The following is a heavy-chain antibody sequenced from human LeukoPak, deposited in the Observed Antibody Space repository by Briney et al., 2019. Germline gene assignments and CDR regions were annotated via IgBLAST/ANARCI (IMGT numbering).Heavy chain of an antibody. CDR1: GFTFSSNS. J-gene: IGHJ4*02. Sequence: GGSLRLSCAASGFTFSSNSMNWVRQAPGKGLEWVSSISSSSSYIYYADSVKGRFTISRDNAKNSLYLQMNSLRAEDTAVYYCARDAPLLYYDILTGYTTEFDYWGQGTLVTVSS. D-gene: IGHD3-9*01. CDR2: ISSSSSYI. V-gene: IGHV3-21*01. CDR3: ARDAPLLYYDILTGYTTEFDY.